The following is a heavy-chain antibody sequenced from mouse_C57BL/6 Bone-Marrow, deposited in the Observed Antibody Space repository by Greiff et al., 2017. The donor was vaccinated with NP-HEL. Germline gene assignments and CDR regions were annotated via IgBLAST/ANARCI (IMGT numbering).Heavy chain of an antibody. V-gene: IGHV5-4*03. Sequence: EVKLMESGGGLVKPGGSLKLSCAASGFTFSSYAMSWVRQTPEKRLEWVATISDGGSYTYYPDNVKGRFTISRDNAKNNLYLQMSHLKSEDTAMYYCARWVYYGSSPYWYFDVWGTGTTVTVSS. CDR3: ARWVYYGSSPYWYFDV. D-gene: IGHD1-1*01. J-gene: IGHJ1*03. CDR1: GFTFSSYA. CDR2: ISDGGSYT.